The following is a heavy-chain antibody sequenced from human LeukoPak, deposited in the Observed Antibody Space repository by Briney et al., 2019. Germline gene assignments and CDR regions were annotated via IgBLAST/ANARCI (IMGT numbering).Heavy chain of an antibody. CDR3: AAGTAADS. V-gene: IGHV3-11*03. D-gene: IGHD6-13*01. CDR1: GIPFSDFY. Sequence: PGGSLRLSCVVSGIPFSDFYMNWIRQAPGKGLEWISYVSSSSSYTDYAESVKGRFSISTDNAKSALYLEMSDLRVEDTAVYYCAAGTAADSWGQGTLVIVSS. J-gene: IGHJ4*02. CDR2: VSSSSSYT.